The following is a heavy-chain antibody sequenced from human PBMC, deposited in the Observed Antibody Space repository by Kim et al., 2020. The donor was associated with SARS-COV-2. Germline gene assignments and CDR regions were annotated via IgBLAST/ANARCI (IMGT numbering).Heavy chain of an antibody. J-gene: IGHJ4*02. CDR3: VREGNDYGRPFDY. CDR2: IYYSGST. CDR1: GGSISSGGYY. D-gene: IGHD4-17*01. V-gene: IGHV4-31*03. Sequence: SETLSLTCTVSGGSISSGGYYWSWIRQHPGKGLEWIGYIYYSGSTYYNPSLKSRVTISVDTSKNQFSLKLSSVTAADTAVYYCVREGNDYGRPFDYWGQGTLVTVSS.